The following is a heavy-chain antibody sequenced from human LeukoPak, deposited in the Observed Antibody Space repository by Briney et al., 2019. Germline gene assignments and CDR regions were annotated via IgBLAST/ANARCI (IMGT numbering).Heavy chain of an antibody. V-gene: IGHV4-34*01. J-gene: IGHJ4*02. CDR3: ARGGMLFYNSSGWSFDY. CDR2: INHSGST. CDR1: GGSFSGYY. Sequence: PSETLSLTCAVYGGSFSGYYWSWIRQPPGKGLEWIGEINHSGSTNYNPSPKSRVTISVDTSKNQFSLKLSSVTAADTAVYYCARGGMLFYNSSGWSFDYWGQGTLVTVSS. D-gene: IGHD6-19*01.